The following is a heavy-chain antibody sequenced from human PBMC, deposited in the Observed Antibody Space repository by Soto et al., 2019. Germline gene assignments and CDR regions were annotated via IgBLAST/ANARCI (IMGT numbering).Heavy chain of an antibody. J-gene: IGHJ5*02. CDR2: IYYSGST. V-gene: IGHV4-39*01. CDR1: GGSISSSSYY. D-gene: IGHD2-2*01. CDR3: ARHTWGRQRGWFDP. Sequence: QLQLQESGPGLVKPSETLSLTCTVSGGSISSSSYYWGWIRQPLGKGLEWIGSIYYSGSTYYNPSLTSRVTISVDTSKSQFSLKLSSVTAADTAVYYCARHTWGRQRGWFDPWGQGTLVTVSS.